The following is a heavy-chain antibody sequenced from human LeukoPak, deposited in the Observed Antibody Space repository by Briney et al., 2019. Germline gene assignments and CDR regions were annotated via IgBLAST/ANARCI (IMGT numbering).Heavy chain of an antibody. CDR2: NYYAGRT. Sequence: SETLSLTCTVSRDSITNYYWSLIRQSPGKGLEWIGFNYYAGRTHYNPSLESRVTISGDTSKNQFSLKLSSVTAADTALYYCARHDNGGTYPLDYRGQGILVTVSS. CDR1: RDSITNYY. J-gene: IGHJ4*02. CDR3: ARHDNGGTYPLDY. V-gene: IGHV4-59*08. D-gene: IGHD4-23*01.